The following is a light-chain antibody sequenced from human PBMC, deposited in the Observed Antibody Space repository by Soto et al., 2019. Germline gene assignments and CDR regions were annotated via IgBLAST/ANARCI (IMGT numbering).Light chain of an antibody. CDR3: RSYTITSALMI. V-gene: IGLV2-14*03. CDR1: PSDIGAYNY. CDR2: DVT. J-gene: IGLJ2*01. Sequence: QSALTQPASVSGSPGQSITISCSGTPSDIGAYNYVSWYQHLPGKAPEVIIYDVTNRPSGVSSRFSGSKSGTTASLTISGLPAEDEANYFCRSYTITSALMIFGGETKLTVL.